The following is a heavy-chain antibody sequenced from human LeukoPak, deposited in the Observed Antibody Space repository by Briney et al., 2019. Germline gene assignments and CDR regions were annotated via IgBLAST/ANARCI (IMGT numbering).Heavy chain of an antibody. D-gene: IGHD4-17*01. CDR2: ISSSGSTI. CDR3: ARDLQDGVPTGY. Sequence: GGSLRLSCAASGFTFSSHSMNWVRQAPGKGLEWVSYISSSGSTIYYADSVKGRFSISRDNVKNSLYLQMNSLRAEDTAVYYCARDLQDGVPTGYWGQGTLVIVS. CDR1: GFTFSSHS. V-gene: IGHV3-48*04. J-gene: IGHJ4*02.